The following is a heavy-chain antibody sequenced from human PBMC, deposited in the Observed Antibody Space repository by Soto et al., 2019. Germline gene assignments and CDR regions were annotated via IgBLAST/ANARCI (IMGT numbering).Heavy chain of an antibody. J-gene: IGHJ3*02. Sequence: GGSLRLSCAASGFTFSSYAMSWVRQAPGKGLEWVAVISYDGSNKYYADSVKGRFTISRDNSKNTLYLQMNSLRAEDTAVYYCARVAIFGVVIISGAFDIWGQGTMVTVSS. CDR3: ARVAIFGVVIISGAFDI. V-gene: IGHV3-30-3*01. D-gene: IGHD3-3*01. CDR2: ISYDGSNK. CDR1: GFTFSSYA.